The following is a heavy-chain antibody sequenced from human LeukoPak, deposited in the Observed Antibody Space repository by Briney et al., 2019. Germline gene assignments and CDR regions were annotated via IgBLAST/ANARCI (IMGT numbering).Heavy chain of an antibody. CDR2: INPSSGGT. V-gene: IGHV1-2*02. CDR3: ARVTGMEDQLLYDALDI. J-gene: IGHJ3*02. D-gene: IGHD1-26*01. Sequence: GASVKVSCKASGYTFTGYYMHWVRQAPGQGLEWMGWINPSSGGTNYAQKFQGRVTMTRDTSISTGYMELSRLRSDDTAVYYCARVTGMEDQLLYDALDIWGQGTMVTASS. CDR1: GYTFTGYY.